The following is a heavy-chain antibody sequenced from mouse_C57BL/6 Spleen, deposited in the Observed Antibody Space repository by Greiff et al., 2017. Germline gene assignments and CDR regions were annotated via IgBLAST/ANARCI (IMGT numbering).Heavy chain of an antibody. CDR2: ISSGGDYI. CDR3: TRDRGDYDWYFDV. V-gene: IGHV5-9-1*02. CDR1: GFTFSSYA. J-gene: IGHJ1*03. Sequence: DVMLVESGEGLVKPGGSLKLSCAASGFTFSSYAMSWVRQTPEQRLEWVAYISSGGDYIYYADTVKGRFTISRDNARNTLYLQMSSLKSEDTAMYYCTRDRGDYDWYFDVWGTGTTVTVSS. D-gene: IGHD2-4*01.